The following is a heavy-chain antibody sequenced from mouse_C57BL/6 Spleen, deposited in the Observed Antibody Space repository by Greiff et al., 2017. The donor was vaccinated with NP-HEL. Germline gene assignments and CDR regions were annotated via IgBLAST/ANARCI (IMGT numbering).Heavy chain of an antibody. J-gene: IGHJ4*01. V-gene: IGHV2-2*01. CDR3: ARYYGSSYGAMDY. CDR2: IWSGGST. Sequence: VKLMESGPGLVQPSQSLSITCTVSGFSLTSYGVHWVRQSPGKGLEWLGVIWSGGSTDYNAAFISRLSISKDNSKSQVFFKMNSLQADDTAIYCCARYYGSSYGAMDYWGQGTSVTVSS. D-gene: IGHD1-1*01. CDR1: GFSLTSYG.